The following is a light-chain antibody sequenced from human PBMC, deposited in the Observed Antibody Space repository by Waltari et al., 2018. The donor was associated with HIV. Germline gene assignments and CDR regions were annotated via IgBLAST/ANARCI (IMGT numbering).Light chain of an antibody. Sequence: QSALTQPPSTSGTPGQTVTIPCSGSSSNIGDNYVSWYQQLPGTAPKLLIYRNSQRPSGVRDLFSGSKAGTSASLAINDLRSEDEAGYHCAAWDDILSGWVFGGGTNLTVL. V-gene: IGLV1-47*01. J-gene: IGLJ3*02. CDR1: SSNIGDNY. CDR2: RNS. CDR3: AAWDDILSGWV.